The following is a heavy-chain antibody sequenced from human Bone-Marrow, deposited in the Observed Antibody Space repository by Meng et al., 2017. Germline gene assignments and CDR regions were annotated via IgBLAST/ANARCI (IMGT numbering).Heavy chain of an antibody. V-gene: IGHV3-72*01. CDR3: AREKGSEYYYGSGSYMDYYGMDV. CDR1: GFTFSSYE. Sequence: GESLKISCAASGFTFSSYEMNWVRQAPGKGLEWVGRTRNKANSYTTEYAASVKGRFTISRDDSKNSLYLQMNSLKTEDTAVYYCAREKGSEYYYGSGSYMDYYGMDVWGQGTTVTVSS. J-gene: IGHJ6*02. CDR2: TRNKANSYTT. D-gene: IGHD3-10*01.